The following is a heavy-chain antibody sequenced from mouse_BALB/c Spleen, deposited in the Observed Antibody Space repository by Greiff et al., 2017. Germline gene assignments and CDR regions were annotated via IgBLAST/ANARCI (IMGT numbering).Heavy chain of an antibody. J-gene: IGHJ2*01. Sequence: QVQLKQSGAELMKPGASVKISCKATGYTFSSYWIEWVKQRPGHGLEWIGEILPGSGSTNYNEKFKGKATFTADTSSNTAYMQLSSLTSEDSAVYYCARSSFITTVVAPDYWGQGTTLTVSS. CDR3: ARSSFITTVVAPDY. V-gene: IGHV1-9*01. CDR2: ILPGSGST. CDR1: GYTFSSYW. D-gene: IGHD1-1*01.